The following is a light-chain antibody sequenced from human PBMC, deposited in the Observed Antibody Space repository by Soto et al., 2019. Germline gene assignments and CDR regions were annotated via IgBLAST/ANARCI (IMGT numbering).Light chain of an antibody. CDR2: EGS. CDR3: CSYAGSSTYV. J-gene: IGLJ1*01. Sequence: QSALTQPASVSGSPGQSIIISCTGTSSDVGSYNLVSWYQQHPGKAPKLMIYEGSKRPSWISNRFSGSKSGNTASLTISGLQPEDEADYYCCSYAGSSTYVFGTGTKLTVL. V-gene: IGLV2-23*01. CDR1: SSDVGSYNL.